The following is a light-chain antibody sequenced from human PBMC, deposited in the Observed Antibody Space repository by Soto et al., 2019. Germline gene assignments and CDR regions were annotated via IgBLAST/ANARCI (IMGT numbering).Light chain of an antibody. CDR3: MQALQTPWT. J-gene: IGKJ1*01. CDR1: QSLLYSSGYNY. Sequence: EIVMTQSPLTLPVTPGEPASISCRSSQSLLYSSGYNYLDWYLQKPGQSPHLLIHLGSVRASGVPARFSGSGSGTDFTLRISRVEAEDVGVYYCMQALQTPWTFGQGTKVDIK. CDR2: LGS. V-gene: IGKV2-28*01.